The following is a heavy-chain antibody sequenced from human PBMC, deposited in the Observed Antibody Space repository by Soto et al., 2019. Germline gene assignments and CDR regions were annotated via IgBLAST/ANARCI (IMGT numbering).Heavy chain of an antibody. V-gene: IGHV3-48*01. CDR1: GFTLSSYS. Sequence: EVQLVESGGGLVQPGGSLRLSCAASGFTLSSYSMNWVRQAPGKGLEWVSYISSSSSTIYYADSVKGRFTISRDNAKNSLYLQMNSLRAEDTAVYYCARDRYYYYYMDVWGKGTTVTVSS. CDR3: ARDRYYYYYMDV. CDR2: ISSSSSTI. J-gene: IGHJ6*03.